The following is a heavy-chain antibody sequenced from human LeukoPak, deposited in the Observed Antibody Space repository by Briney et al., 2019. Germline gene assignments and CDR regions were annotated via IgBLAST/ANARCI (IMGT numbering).Heavy chain of an antibody. Sequence: PGGSLRLSCAGSGFNFSNYAMHWVRQAPGKGLEWVAVISHVGSDQYYADSLKGRFTISRDNSKNTLYLQMNSLRAEDTAVYYCAKGPRYIILDYWGQGTLVTVSS. CDR3: AKGPRYIILDY. J-gene: IGHJ4*02. CDR2: ISHVGSDQ. V-gene: IGHV3-30-3*01. CDR1: GFNFSNYA. D-gene: IGHD3/OR15-3a*01.